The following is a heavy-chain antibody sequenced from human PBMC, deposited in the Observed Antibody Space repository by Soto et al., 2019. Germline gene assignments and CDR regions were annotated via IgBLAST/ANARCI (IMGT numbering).Heavy chain of an antibody. CDR1: GGSFSGYY. V-gene: IGHV4-34*01. CDR2: INHSGST. D-gene: IGHD3-16*02. Sequence: SETLSLTCAVYGGSFSGYYWSWIRQPPGKGLEWIGEINHSGSTNYNPSLKSRVTISVDTSKNQFSLKLSSVTAADTAVYYCARGQGDGYYDYIWGSYRYTYYFDYWGQGTLVTVSS. J-gene: IGHJ4*02. CDR3: ARGQGDGYYDYIWGSYRYTYYFDY.